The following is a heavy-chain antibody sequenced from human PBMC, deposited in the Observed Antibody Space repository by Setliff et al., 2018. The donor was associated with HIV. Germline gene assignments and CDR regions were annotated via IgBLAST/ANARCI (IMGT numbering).Heavy chain of an antibody. CDR1: GYNFTSFW. J-gene: IGHJ4*01. CDR3: ARLPSLLWFGELNYYFDY. V-gene: IGHV5-51*01. CDR2: IYPADSDT. D-gene: IGHD3-10*01. Sequence: PGESLKISCKGSGYNFTSFWIAWVRQMPGKGLEWMGIIYPADSDTRYSPSFQGQVTISADKSISTAFLQWRSLKASDTAIYYCARLPSLLWFGELNYYFDYWG.